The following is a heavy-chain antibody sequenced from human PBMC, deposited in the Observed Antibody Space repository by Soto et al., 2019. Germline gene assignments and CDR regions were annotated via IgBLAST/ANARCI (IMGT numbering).Heavy chain of an antibody. CDR3: ARDGTESAEYSSSSPPHYYYGMDV. Sequence: PSPTLSLTCAISGDSVSSNSAAWNWIRQSPSRGLEWLGRTYYRSKWYNDYAVSVKSRITINPDTSKNQFSLQLNSVTPEDTAVYYCARDGTESAEYSSSSPPHYYYGMDVWGQGPTVTVSS. CDR1: GDSVSSNSAA. D-gene: IGHD6-6*01. CDR2: TYYRSKWYN. J-gene: IGHJ6*02. V-gene: IGHV6-1*01.